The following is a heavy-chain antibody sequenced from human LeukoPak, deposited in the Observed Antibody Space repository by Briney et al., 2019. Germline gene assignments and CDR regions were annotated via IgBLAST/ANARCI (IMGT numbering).Heavy chain of an antibody. D-gene: IGHD3-10*01. CDR1: GFTVSSSY. CDR2: INSGGSS. Sequence: GGSLRVSCAASGFTVSSSYMNWVRQAPGQGLEWGSVINSGGSSHYAEAVQGRFTITRDNSKNTLYLQMNSLRAEDTAVHYCARDLHYYGSGSDNFLYYWGQGTLVTVS. J-gene: IGHJ4*02. V-gene: IGHV3-53*01. CDR3: ARDLHYYGSGSDNFLYY.